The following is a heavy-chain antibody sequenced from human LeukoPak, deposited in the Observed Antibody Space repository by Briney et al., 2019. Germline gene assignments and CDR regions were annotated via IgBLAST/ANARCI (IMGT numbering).Heavy chain of an antibody. CDR3: ARIYGGNSDSYFDY. CDR2: IIPIFGTA. J-gene: IGHJ4*02. V-gene: IGHV1-69*13. D-gene: IGHD4-23*01. Sequence: SVKVSCKASGGTFSSYAISWVRQAPGQGLEWMGGIIPIFGTANYAQKFQGRVTITADESTSTAYMELSSLRSEDTAVYYCARIYGGNSDSYFDYWGQGALVTASS. CDR1: GGTFSSYA.